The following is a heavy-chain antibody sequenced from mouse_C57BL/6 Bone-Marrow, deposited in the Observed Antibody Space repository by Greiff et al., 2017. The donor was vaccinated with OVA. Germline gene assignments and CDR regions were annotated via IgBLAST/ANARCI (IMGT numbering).Heavy chain of an antibody. D-gene: IGHD1-1*01. CDR1: GYTFTDYY. CDR3: ARGTTVVATDWHFDV. V-gene: IGHV1-19*01. Sequence: VQLKESGPVLVKPGASVKMSCKASGYTFTDYYMNWVKQSHGKSLEWIGVINPYNGGTSYNQKFKGKATLTVDKSSSTAYMELNSLTSEDSAVYYCARGTTVVATDWHFDVWGTGTTVTVSS. J-gene: IGHJ1*03. CDR2: INPYNGGT.